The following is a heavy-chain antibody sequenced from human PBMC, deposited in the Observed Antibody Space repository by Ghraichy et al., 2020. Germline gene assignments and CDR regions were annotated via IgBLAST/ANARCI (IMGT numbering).Heavy chain of an antibody. CDR3: ARGVRGYSYGYDYFDY. D-gene: IGHD5-18*01. V-gene: IGHV4-34*01. Sequence: SETLSLTCAVYGGSFSGYYWSWIRQPPGKGLEWIGEINHSGSTNYNPSLKSRVTISVDTSKNQFSLKLSSVTAADTAVYYCARGVRGYSYGYDYFDYWGQGTLVTVSS. J-gene: IGHJ4*02. CDR1: GGSFSGYY. CDR2: INHSGST.